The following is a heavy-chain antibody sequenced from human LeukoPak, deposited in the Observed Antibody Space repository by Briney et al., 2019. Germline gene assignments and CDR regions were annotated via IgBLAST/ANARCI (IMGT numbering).Heavy chain of an antibody. CDR2: ICCSGST. V-gene: IGHV4-59*08. J-gene: IGHJ3*02. CDR3: AGHWLTDPFDI. D-gene: IGHD6-19*01. CDR1: GGSISSYY. Sequence: PSETLSLTCTVSGGSISSYYWSWIRQPPGKGLEWIGYICCSGSTNYNPSLKSRVTISVDTSKNQFSLELSSVTAADTAVYYCAGHWLTDPFDIWGQGTMVTVSS.